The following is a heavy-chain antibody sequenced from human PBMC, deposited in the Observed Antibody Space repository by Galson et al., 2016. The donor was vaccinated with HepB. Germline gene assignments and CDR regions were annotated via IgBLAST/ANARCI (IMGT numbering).Heavy chain of an antibody. CDR1: GYTFTTYY. V-gene: IGHV1-46*01. J-gene: IGHJ4*02. D-gene: IGHD6-13*01. CDR2: INPSGGTT. CDR3: VREGIAAAGTVDYFDY. Sequence: SVKVSCKASGYTFTTYYMHWVRQTPGQGLEWMGIINPSGGTTRYAQKFQGRVTMTRDTSTSTVYMELSSLRSEDTAILYCVREGIAAAGTVDYFDYWGQGTLVTVSS.